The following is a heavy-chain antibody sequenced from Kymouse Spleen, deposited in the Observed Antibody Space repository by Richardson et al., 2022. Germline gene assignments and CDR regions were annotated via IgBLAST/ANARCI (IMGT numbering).Heavy chain of an antibody. CDR2: ISYDGSNK. J-gene: IGHJ4*02. CDR1: GFTFSSYG. D-gene: IGHD6-6*01. V-gene: IGHV3-30*18. Sequence: QVQLVESGGGVVQPGRSLRLSCAASGFTFSSYGMHWVRQAPGKGLEWVAVISYDGSNKYYADSVKGRFTISRDNSKNTLYLQMNSLRAEDTAVYYCAKGTKIKYSSSSEFDYWGQGTLVTVSS. CDR3: AKGTKIKYSSSSEFDY.